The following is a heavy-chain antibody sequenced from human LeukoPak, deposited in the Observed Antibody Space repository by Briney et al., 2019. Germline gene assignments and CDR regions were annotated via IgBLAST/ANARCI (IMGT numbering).Heavy chain of an antibody. CDR2: IGISGSPI. CDR1: GFTFSSYS. Sequence: PGGSLRLSCAASGFTFSSYSMNWVRQAPGKGLEWVSYIGISGSPIFYADSVKGRYTISRDNAQNSVYLQMNSLRAEDAGVYYCAKDRETTASGTFDYWGQGTLVTVSS. V-gene: IGHV3-48*01. D-gene: IGHD1-1*01. CDR3: AKDRETTASGTFDY. J-gene: IGHJ4*02.